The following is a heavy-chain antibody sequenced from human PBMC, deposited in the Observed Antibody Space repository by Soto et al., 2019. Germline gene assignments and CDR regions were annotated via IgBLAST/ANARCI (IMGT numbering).Heavy chain of an antibody. J-gene: IGHJ6*02. CDR2: ISGSGGSS. V-gene: IGHV3-23*01. CDR3: AKVIKRAAAGRYEYYKYGMDV. CDR1: GFAFSTYA. D-gene: IGHD6-13*01. Sequence: EVQLLESGGALEHPGGSLRLSCAASGFAFSTYAMTWVRQAPGKGLEWVSVISGSGGSSYYAASVKGRFTISRDNSKNTLFLQMNGLRAEDTAVYYCAKVIKRAAAGRYEYYKYGMDVWGQGTTVTVSS.